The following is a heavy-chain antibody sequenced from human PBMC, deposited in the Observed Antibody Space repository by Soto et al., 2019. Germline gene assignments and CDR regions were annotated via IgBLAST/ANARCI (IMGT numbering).Heavy chain of an antibody. Sequence: VQLVQSGAEVKKPGDSVKVSCKASDYTFTSYGITWVRQAPGQGLAWMGWISVNNGNTNYALKFQGRVTMTTDTSTNTAYMELWTLRSDDTAAYYCARAFSYGSYWYFDLWGRGTLVTVSS. CDR1: DYTFTSYG. CDR2: ISVNNGNT. V-gene: IGHV1-18*01. CDR3: ARAFSYGSYWYFDL. D-gene: IGHD5-18*01. J-gene: IGHJ2*01.